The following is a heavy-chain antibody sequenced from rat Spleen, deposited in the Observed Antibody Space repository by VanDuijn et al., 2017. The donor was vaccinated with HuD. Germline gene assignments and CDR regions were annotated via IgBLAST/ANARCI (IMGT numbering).Heavy chain of an antibody. CDR2: INYDGSST. Sequence: EVQLVESDGGLVQPGRSLKLSCAASGFTFSDYYMAWVRQAPTKGLEWVATINYDGSSTYYRDSVKGRFTISRDNAKSTLYLQMDSLRSEDTATYYCTTASYYGYNHYRDYWGQGVMVTVSS. CDR1: GFTFSDYY. J-gene: IGHJ2*01. V-gene: IGHV5-20*01. CDR3: TTASYYGYNHYRDY. D-gene: IGHD1-9*01.